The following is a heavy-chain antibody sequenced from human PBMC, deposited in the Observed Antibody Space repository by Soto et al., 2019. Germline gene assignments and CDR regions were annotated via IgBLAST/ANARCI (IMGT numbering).Heavy chain of an antibody. CDR1: GGSISSGGYY. J-gene: IGHJ4*02. D-gene: IGHD3-22*01. CDR2: IYYSGST. CDR3: ARCNDYYDSSGYPCLEY. V-gene: IGHV4-31*03. Sequence: SETLSLTCIVSGGSISSGGYYWSWIRQHPGKGLEWIGYIYYSGSTYYNPSLKSRVTISVDTSKNQFSLKLSSVTAADTAVYYCARCNDYYDSSGYPCLEYWGQGTLVTVSS.